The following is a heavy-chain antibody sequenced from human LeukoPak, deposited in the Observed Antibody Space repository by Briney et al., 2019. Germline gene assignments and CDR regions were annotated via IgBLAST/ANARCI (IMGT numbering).Heavy chain of an antibody. D-gene: IGHD1-26*01. V-gene: IGHV1-18*01. CDR1: GYTFTSYG. J-gene: IGHJ4*02. Sequence: ASVKVSCKASGYTFTSYGISWVRQAPGQGLEWMGWISAYNGNTNYAQKLQGRVTMTTDTTTSTAYMELRSLRSDDTAVYYCARNSDDRYSGSYDDYWGQGTLVTVSS. CDR2: ISAYNGNT. CDR3: ARNSDDRYSGSYDDY.